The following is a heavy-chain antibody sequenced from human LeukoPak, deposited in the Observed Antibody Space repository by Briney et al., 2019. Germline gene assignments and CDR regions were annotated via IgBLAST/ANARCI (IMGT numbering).Heavy chain of an antibody. CDR3: ARMQQQLKPLDY. V-gene: IGHV1-2*06. Sequence: ASVKVSCKASGYTFTGYYMHWVRQAPGQGLEWMGRINPNSGGTNYAQKFQGRVTMTRDTSISTAYMELSRLRSDDTAVYYCARMQQQLKPLDYWGQGTLVTVSS. D-gene: IGHD6-13*01. CDR1: GYTFTGYY. CDR2: INPNSGGT. J-gene: IGHJ4*02.